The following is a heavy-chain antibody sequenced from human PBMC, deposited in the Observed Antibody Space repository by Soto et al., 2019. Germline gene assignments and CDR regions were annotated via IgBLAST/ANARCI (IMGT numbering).Heavy chain of an antibody. CDR2: ISRDSFTT. J-gene: IGHJ5*02. Sequence: PVGSLILASAASGFPLSIYSMVLVRRSPGKGLEWVATISRDSFTTACADAGKGRFTISRDDSKSTLYLQMNGLTADDTAVYFCARGEWGGYRKGNWFDPWGQGTLVTGS. CDR3: ARGEWGGYRKGNWFDP. D-gene: IGHD1-26*01. V-gene: IGHV3-23*01. CDR1: GFPLSIYS.